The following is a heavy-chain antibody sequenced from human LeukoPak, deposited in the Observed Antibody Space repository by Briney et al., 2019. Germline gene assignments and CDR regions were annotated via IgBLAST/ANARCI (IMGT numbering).Heavy chain of an antibody. CDR1: GFTFTSSA. D-gene: IGHD1-26*01. CDR2: IVVGSGNT. J-gene: IGHJ6*02. Sequence: GASVKVSCKASGFTFTSSAMQWVRQARGQRLEWIVWIVVGSGNTNYAQKFQERVTITRDMSTSTAYMELSSLRSEDTAVYYCAASSKYIWATKYGMDVWGQGTTVTVSS. CDR3: AASSKYIWATKYGMDV. V-gene: IGHV1-58*02.